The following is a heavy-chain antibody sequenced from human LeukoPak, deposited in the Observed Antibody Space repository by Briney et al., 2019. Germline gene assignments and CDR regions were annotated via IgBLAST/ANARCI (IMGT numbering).Heavy chain of an antibody. Sequence: GGSLRLSCAASGFTFSSYAMHWVRQAPGKGLEWVAVISYDGSNKYYADSVRGRFTISRDNSKNTLYLQMNSLRAEDTAVYYCAKDQWYYGSGSYHYYFDYWGQGTLVTVSS. CDR1: GFTFSSYA. CDR2: ISYDGSNK. J-gene: IGHJ4*02. D-gene: IGHD3-10*01. V-gene: IGHV3-30-3*01. CDR3: AKDQWYYGSGSYHYYFDY.